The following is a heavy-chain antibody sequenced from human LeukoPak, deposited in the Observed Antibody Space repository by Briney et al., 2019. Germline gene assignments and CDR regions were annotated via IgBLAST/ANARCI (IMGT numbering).Heavy chain of an antibody. V-gene: IGHV1-69*04. CDR1: GYTFSSYA. J-gene: IGHJ5*02. D-gene: IGHD2-15*01. CDR2: IIPILGIA. Sequence: ASVKVSCKASGYTFSSYAISWVRQAPGQGLEWMGRIIPILGIANYAQKFQGRVTITADKSTSTAYMELSSLRSEDTAVYYCTGYCSGGSCQQFPWGQGTLVTVSS. CDR3: TGYCSGGSCQQFP.